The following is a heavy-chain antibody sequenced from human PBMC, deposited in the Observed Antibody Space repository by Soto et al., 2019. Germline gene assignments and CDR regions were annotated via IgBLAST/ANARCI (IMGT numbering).Heavy chain of an antibody. CDR2: IYAVDSDT. Sequence: PGESLKISWKASAHSFTSYWIVWVRQMPGKGLQLLGIIYAVDSDTRYSPSFQGQVTISADKPISTAYLKWSSLKAPDTAMYYCARDLGITGTSNDAFDIWGQGTMVTV. CDR1: AHSFTSYW. V-gene: IGHV5-51*01. J-gene: IGHJ3*02. CDR3: ARDLGITGTSNDAFDI. D-gene: IGHD1-7*01.